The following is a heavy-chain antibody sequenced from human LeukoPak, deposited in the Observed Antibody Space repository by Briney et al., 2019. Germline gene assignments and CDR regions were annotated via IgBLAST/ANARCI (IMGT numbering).Heavy chain of an antibody. Sequence: ASVRVSCKASGYTFTHYGISWVRQAPGQGLEWMGWISPDSGNTKYAQKLQDRGPTTTDTSTRTAYMELRSLRSDDTAVYYCARVPSGGYDILTNYYYYYGMDVWGQGTTVTVSS. J-gene: IGHJ6*02. CDR2: ISPDSGNT. D-gene: IGHD3-9*01. CDR3: ARVPSGGYDILTNYYYYYGMDV. CDR1: GYTFTHYG. V-gene: IGHV1-18*01.